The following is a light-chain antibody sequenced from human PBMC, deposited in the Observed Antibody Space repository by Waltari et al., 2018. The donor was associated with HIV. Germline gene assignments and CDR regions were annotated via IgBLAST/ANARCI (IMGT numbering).Light chain of an antibody. Sequence: SYELTQPPSVSVSPGQTASITCSGDKLGDKYACWYQQKPGQSPILVIYQDKKRPSGIPERFSGSNSGYTATLTISGTQPMDEADYYCQAWDSSTFVFGTGTKVTVL. CDR1: KLGDKY. J-gene: IGLJ1*01. V-gene: IGLV3-1*01. CDR2: QDK. CDR3: QAWDSSTFV.